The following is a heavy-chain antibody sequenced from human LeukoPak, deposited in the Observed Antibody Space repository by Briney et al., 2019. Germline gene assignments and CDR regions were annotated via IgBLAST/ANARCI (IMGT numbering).Heavy chain of an antibody. V-gene: IGHV4-34*01. CDR3: ARVSYDSSGYYYVPPFFDY. CDR1: GGSFSGYY. J-gene: IGHJ4*02. D-gene: IGHD3-22*01. Sequence: SETLSLTCAVYGGSFSGYYWSWIRQPPGKGLEWIGEINHSGSTNYNPSLKSRVTISVDTSKNQFSLKLSSVTAADTAVYYCARVSYDSSGYYYVPPFFDYWGQGTLVTVSS. CDR2: INHSGST.